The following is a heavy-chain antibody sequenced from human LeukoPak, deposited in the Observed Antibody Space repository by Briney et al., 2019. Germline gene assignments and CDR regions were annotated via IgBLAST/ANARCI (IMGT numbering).Heavy chain of an antibody. D-gene: IGHD3-9*01. CDR3: ARRFYDILTGYYAFDY. CDR2: IYYSGST. Sequence: SETLSLTCTVSGGSISSYYWSWIRQPPGKGLEWIGYIYYSGSTDYNPSLKSRVTISVDTSKNQFSLKLSSATAADTAVYYCARRFYDILTGYYAFDYWGQGTLVTVSS. V-gene: IGHV4-59*08. CDR1: GGSISSYY. J-gene: IGHJ4*02.